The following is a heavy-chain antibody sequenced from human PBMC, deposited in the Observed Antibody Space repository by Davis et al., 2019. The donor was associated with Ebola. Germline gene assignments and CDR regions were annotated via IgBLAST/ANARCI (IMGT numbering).Heavy chain of an antibody. V-gene: IGHV3-7*01. CDR3: AGYSYYYDSSGSPFDY. CDR1: GFTFSSYW. CDR2: IKQDGSQK. J-gene: IGHJ4*02. Sequence: PGGSLRLSCAASGFTFSSYWMTWGRQTPGKGLEWVANIKQDGSQKYYVSSVKGRFTISRDNAKNSLYLQMNSLRAEDTAVYYCAGYSYYYDSSGSPFDYWGQGTLVTVSS. D-gene: IGHD3-22*01.